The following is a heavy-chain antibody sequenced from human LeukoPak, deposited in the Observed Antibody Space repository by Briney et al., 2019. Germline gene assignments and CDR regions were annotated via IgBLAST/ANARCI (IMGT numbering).Heavy chain of an antibody. Sequence: KPSETLSLTCTVSGYSISSNYYWGWIRPPPGKGLEWIGSIHHSERAYYNPSLKSRVTISVDPSKNHFSLRVMSVTAAETAVYFCARVSARGGYGDDYFDYWGQGTLVTVSS. V-gene: IGHV4-38-2*02. CDR1: GYSISSNYY. CDR2: IHHSERA. CDR3: ARVSARGGYGDDYFDY. D-gene: IGHD4-17*01. J-gene: IGHJ4*02.